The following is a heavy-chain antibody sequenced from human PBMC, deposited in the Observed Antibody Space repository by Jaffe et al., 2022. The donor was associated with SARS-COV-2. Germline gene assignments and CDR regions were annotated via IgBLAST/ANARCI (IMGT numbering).Heavy chain of an antibody. D-gene: IGHD5-18*01. CDR1: GYSISSGYY. CDR3: ARVDLYSYGYSGY. J-gene: IGHJ4*02. CDR2: IYHSGST. V-gene: IGHV4-38-2*02. Sequence: QVQLQESGPGLVKPSETLSLTCSVSGYSISSGYYWGWIRQPPGKGLEWIGSIYHSGSTYYNPSLKSRVTISVDTSKNQFSLKLSSVTAADTAMYYCARVDLYSYGYSGYWGQGTLVTVSS.